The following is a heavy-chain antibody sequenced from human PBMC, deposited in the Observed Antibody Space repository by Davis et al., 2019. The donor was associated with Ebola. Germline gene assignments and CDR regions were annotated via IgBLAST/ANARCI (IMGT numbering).Heavy chain of an antibody. V-gene: IGHV5-51*01. CDR2: IYPGDSDT. D-gene: IGHD3-22*01. CDR1: GYNFNIYW. Sequence: GGSLRLSCQTSGYNFNIYWIAWVRQMPGKGLEWMGIIYPGDSDTRYSPSFQGQVTISVDKSISTTYLQWSSLKASDTAMYYCARHHDTSYFYGMDVWGQGTTVTVSS. J-gene: IGHJ6*02. CDR3: ARHHDTSYFYGMDV.